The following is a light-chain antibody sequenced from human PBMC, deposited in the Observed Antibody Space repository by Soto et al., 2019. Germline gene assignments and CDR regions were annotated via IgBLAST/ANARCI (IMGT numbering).Light chain of an antibody. CDR3: QQSYSTPGT. J-gene: IGKJ3*01. Sequence: DLQMTQSPSSLSASVGDRVTITCRASQSISSYLNWYQQKPGKAPKLLIYAASSLQSGVPSRFSGNGSGTDFTLTISSLQPEDFATYYCQQSYSTPGTFGPGTKVDIK. CDR2: AAS. V-gene: IGKV1-39*01. CDR1: QSISSY.